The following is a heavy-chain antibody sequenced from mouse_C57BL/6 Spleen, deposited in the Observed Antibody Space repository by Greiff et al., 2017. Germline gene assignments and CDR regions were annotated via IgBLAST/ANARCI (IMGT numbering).Heavy chain of an antibody. Sequence: VQLQQPGTELVKPGASVKLSCKASGYTFTSYWMHWVKQRPGKGLEWIGNINPSNGGTNYNEQFKSKATLTVDNSSSTAYMHLSSLTSEDSAVYYCARSYDYDAFDYWGQGTTLTVSS. CDR3: ARSYDYDAFDY. CDR1: GYTFTSYW. J-gene: IGHJ2*01. D-gene: IGHD2-4*01. V-gene: IGHV1-53*01. CDR2: INPSNGGT.